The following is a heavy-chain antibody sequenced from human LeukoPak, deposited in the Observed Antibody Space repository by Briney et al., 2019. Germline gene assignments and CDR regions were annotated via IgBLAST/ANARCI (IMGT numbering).Heavy chain of an antibody. V-gene: IGHV4-34*01. J-gene: IGHJ4*02. CDR1: GGSFSGFY. CDR2: INHSGST. CDR3: ARVYSSSWYSGFDH. Sequence: SETLSLTCAVYGGSFSGFYWNWIRQPPGKGLEWIGEINHSGSTNYNPSLKSRVTISVDTSKNQFSLKLSSMTAADTAVYYCARVYSSSWYSGFDHWGQGTLVTVSS. D-gene: IGHD6-13*01.